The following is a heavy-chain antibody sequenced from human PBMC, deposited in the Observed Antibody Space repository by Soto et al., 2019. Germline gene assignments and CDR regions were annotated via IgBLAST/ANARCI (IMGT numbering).Heavy chain of an antibody. V-gene: IGHV2-5*02. D-gene: IGHD2-21*02. CDR1: GFSLNTGGVG. CDR3: THSRCGGDCLQSYSSHYYYGMDV. CDR2: IYWDDDK. Sequence: QITLMESGPTLVNPTQTLTLTCTFSGFSLNTGGVGVGWIRQPPGKALEWLALIYWDDDKRYSPSLRSRLTITKDTSKNQVVLTMTNMHPVDTATYYCTHSRCGGDCLQSYSSHYYYGMDVWGQGTTVTVSS. J-gene: IGHJ6*02.